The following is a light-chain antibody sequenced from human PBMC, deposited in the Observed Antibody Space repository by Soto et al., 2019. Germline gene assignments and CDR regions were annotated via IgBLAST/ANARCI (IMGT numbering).Light chain of an antibody. CDR2: EVS. Sequence: QSALTQPASVSGSPGQSITITCTGTICDVGSDNPVSWNQHHPGKAPKDMIYEVSKRPSGVSSRFSGSKSGNTACLTICGLQAEDEAEYYCCSYGCSYVFRPGTKVTVL. V-gene: IGLV2-23*02. J-gene: IGLJ1*01. CDR3: CSYGCSYV. CDR1: ICDVGSDNP.